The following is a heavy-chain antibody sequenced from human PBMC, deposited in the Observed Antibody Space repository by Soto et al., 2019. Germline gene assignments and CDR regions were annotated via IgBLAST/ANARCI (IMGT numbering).Heavy chain of an antibody. J-gene: IGHJ6*03. V-gene: IGHV1-18*01. Sequence: ASVKVSCKASGYTFTSYGISWVRQAPGQGLEWMGWISAYNGNTNYAQKLQGRVTMTTDTSTSTAYMELRSLRSDDTAVYYCGRRAPSSSVPTGYYYYYYYMDVWGKGTTVTVSS. D-gene: IGHD2-2*01. CDR2: ISAYNGNT. CDR3: GRRAPSSSVPTGYYYYYYYMDV. CDR1: GYTFTSYG.